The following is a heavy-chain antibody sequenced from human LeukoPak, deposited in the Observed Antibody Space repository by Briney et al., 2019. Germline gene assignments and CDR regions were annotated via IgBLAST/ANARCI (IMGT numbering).Heavy chain of an antibody. CDR3: ARNEEQWLVFWWFDP. J-gene: IGHJ5*02. D-gene: IGHD6-19*01. Sequence: SETLSLTCTVSGGSISSSSYYWGWIRQPPGKGLEWIGSIYYSGSTYYNPSLKSRVTISVDKSKNQFSLKLSSVTAADTAVYYCARNEEQWLVFWWFDPWGQGTLVTVSS. CDR2: IYYSGST. CDR1: GGSISSSSYY. V-gene: IGHV4-39*07.